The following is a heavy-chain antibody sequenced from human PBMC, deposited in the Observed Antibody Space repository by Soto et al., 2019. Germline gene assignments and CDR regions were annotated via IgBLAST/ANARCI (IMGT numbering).Heavy chain of an antibody. Sequence: SETLYLTCTVSGGSIRSVGYYWSWIRQHPGKGQEWIGYIYYSGSTYYNPSLKSRVTISVDTSKNQFSLKLSSVTAADTAVYYCARGVGELWFGELLSNANWFDPWGQGALVTVSS. D-gene: IGHD3-10*01. J-gene: IGHJ5*02. CDR2: IYYSGST. CDR3: ARGVGELWFGELLSNANWFDP. V-gene: IGHV4-31*03. CDR1: GGSIRSVGYY.